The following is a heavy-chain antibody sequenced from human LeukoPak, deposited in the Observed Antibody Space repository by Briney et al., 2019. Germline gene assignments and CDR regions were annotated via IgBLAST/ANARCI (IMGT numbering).Heavy chain of an antibody. Sequence: GGSLNISCMCSGYSFTSYWIGGVRQMPGKGLEWMGIIYPGDSDTRYSPSFQGHLTHSADNSVSPPYPQETRLKDSDTAMYYCARALGYNIARPAAYDYWGQGTLVTVSS. V-gene: IGHV5-51*01. D-gene: IGHD5-24*01. CDR1: GYSFTSYW. CDR2: IYPGDSDT. CDR3: ARALGYNIARPAAYDY. J-gene: IGHJ4*02.